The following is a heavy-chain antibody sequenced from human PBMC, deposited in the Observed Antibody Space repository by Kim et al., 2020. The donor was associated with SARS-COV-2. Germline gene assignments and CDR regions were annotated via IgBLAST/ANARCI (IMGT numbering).Heavy chain of an antibody. Sequence: GGSLRLSCAASGFTFSSYAMHWVRQAPGKGLEWVAVISYDGSNKYYADSVKGRFTISRDNSKNTLYLQMNSLRAEDRAVYYCAGGGPRITMIVVVTRNVYDAFDIGGQGTMVTVSS. CDR2: ISYDGSNK. CDR1: GFTFSSYA. D-gene: IGHD3-22*01. V-gene: IGHV3-30-3*01. CDR3: AGGGPRITMIVVVTRNVYDAFDI. J-gene: IGHJ3*02.